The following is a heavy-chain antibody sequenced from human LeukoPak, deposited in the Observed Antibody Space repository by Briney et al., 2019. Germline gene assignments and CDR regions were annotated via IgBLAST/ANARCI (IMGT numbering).Heavy chain of an antibody. V-gene: IGHV4-34*01. Sequence: SETLSLTCAVSGGSFSGYYWSWIRQPPGKGLEWIGEINHSGSTNYNPSLKSRVTISVDTSTNQFSLKLSSVAAADTAVYYCAREGRNYGSGSLDYWGQGTLVTVSS. J-gene: IGHJ4*02. CDR1: GGSFSGYY. D-gene: IGHD3-10*01. CDR3: AREGRNYGSGSLDY. CDR2: INHSGST.